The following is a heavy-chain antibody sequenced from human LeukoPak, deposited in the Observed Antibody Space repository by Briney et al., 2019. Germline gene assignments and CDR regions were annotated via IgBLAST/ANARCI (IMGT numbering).Heavy chain of an antibody. Sequence: GRSLRLSCAASGFTFSNYGMHWVRQAPGKGLEWVAVISYDGKTQYYADSVKGRFTFSRDNSRNTLYLQMNSLRAEDTAIFYCAKEGSSGFIDSWGRGTLVTVSS. V-gene: IGHV3-30*18. CDR3: AKEGSSGFIDS. D-gene: IGHD6-19*01. J-gene: IGHJ4*02. CDR2: ISYDGKTQ. CDR1: GFTFSNYG.